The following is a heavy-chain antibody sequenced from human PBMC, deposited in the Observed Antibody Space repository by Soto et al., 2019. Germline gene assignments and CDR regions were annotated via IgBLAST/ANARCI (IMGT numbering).Heavy chain of an antibody. CDR1: GFTLSGSR. J-gene: IGHJ5*02. D-gene: IGHD2-21*02. V-gene: IGHV3-73*01. Sequence: GGSLRLSCAASGFTLSGSRIHWVRQASGKGLEWVGRIRSKADSYATAYAASVKGRFTISRDDPKNTAYLQMNSLKTEDTAVYYCTSQYCGGDCSRVDPWGQGTLVTVSS. CDR2: IRSKADSYAT. CDR3: TSQYCGGDCSRVDP.